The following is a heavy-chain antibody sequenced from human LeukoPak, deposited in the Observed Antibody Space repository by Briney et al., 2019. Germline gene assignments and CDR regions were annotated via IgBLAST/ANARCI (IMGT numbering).Heavy chain of an antibody. CDR1: GGSISSSSYY. J-gene: IGHJ4*02. Sequence: SETLSLTCTVSGGSISSSSYYWGWIRQPPGKGLEWIGSIYYSGSTSYNPSLKSPVTISIDTSKSQFSLKLSSVTAADTAVYYCARRPITAYYFDYWGQGSLVTVSS. CDR3: ARRPITAYYFDY. CDR2: IYYSGST. D-gene: IGHD3-10*01. V-gene: IGHV4-39*07.